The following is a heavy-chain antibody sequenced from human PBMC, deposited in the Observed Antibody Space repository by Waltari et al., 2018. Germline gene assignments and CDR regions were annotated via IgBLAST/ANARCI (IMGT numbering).Heavy chain of an antibody. CDR2: IYYSGST. V-gene: IGHV4-59*01. CDR3: ARDTEGDAFDI. CDR1: GGSISSYY. Sequence: QVQLQESGPGLVKPSETLSLTCPVPGGSISSYYWRWVRQPPGKGLAWIGYIYYSGSTNYNPTLKSRVTISVDTSKNQFSLKLSSVTAADTAVYYCARDTEGDAFDIWGQGTMVTVSS. J-gene: IGHJ3*02.